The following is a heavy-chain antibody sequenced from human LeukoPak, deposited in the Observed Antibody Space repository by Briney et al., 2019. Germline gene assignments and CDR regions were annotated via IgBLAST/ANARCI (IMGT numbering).Heavy chain of an antibody. J-gene: IGHJ4*02. V-gene: IGHV3-30*18. CDR3: AKDRTFDY. CDR1: GFTFSSYG. Sequence: HPGGSLRLSCAASGFTFSSYGMLWVRQAPGKGLEWVAVISYDGSNKYYAESVKGRFTISRDNSKNTLYLQMNSLRAEDTAVYYCAKDRTFDYWGQGTLVTVSS. CDR2: ISYDGSNK.